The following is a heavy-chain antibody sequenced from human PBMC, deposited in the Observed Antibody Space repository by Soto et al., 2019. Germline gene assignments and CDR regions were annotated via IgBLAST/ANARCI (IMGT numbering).Heavy chain of an antibody. CDR3: AKDRRPYYYDSSGPDDFDY. CDR1: GFTFSSYV. J-gene: IGHJ4*02. D-gene: IGHD3-22*01. Sequence: EVQLLESGGGLVQPGGSLRLSCAASGFTFSSYVMSWVRQAPGKGLEWVSAISGSGGSTYYADSVKGRFTISRDNSKNTLYLQMNSLRAEDTAVYYCAKDRRPYYYDSSGPDDFDYWGQGTLVTVSS. CDR2: ISGSGGST. V-gene: IGHV3-23*01.